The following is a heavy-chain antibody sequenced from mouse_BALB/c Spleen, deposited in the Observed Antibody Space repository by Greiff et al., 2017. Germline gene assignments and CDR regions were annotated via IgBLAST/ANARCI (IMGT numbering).Heavy chain of an antibody. Sequence: EVQLVESGAELVRSGASVKLSCTASGFNIKDYYMHWVKQRPEQGLEWIGWIDPENGDTEYAPKFQGKATMTADTSSNTAYLQLSSLTSEDTAVYYCNADYGSRRYAMDYWGQGTSVTVSS. CDR3: NADYGSRRYAMDY. CDR2: IDPENGDT. V-gene: IGHV14-4*02. CDR1: GFNIKDYY. J-gene: IGHJ4*01. D-gene: IGHD1-1*01.